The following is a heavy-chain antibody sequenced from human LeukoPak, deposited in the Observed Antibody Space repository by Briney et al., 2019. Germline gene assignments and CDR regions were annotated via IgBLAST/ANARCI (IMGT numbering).Heavy chain of an antibody. CDR3: ARKGYYDILTGYYDPRGDY. CDR2: ISSSSSYT. J-gene: IGHJ4*02. D-gene: IGHD3-9*01. CDR1: GFTFSDYY. Sequence: GGSLRLSCAASGFTFSDYYMSWIRQAPGKGLEWVSYISSSSSYTNYADSVKGRFTISRDNAKNSLYLQMNSLRAEDAAVYYCARKGYYDILTGYYDPRGDYWGQGTLVTVSS. V-gene: IGHV3-11*03.